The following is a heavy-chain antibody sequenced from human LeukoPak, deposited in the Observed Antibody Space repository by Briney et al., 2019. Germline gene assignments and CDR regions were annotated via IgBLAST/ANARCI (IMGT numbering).Heavy chain of an antibody. CDR3: ANSTVTTESYYYDSSGSYALDY. CDR2: INPSGGST. J-gene: IGHJ4*02. Sequence: ASVKVSCKASGYTFTSYYMHWVRQAPGQGLEWMGIINPSGGSTSYAQKFQGRVTMTRDMSTSTVYMKLSSLRSEDTAVYYCANSTVTTESYYYDSSGSYALDYWGQGTLVTVSS. CDR1: GYTFTSYY. D-gene: IGHD3-22*01. V-gene: IGHV1-46*01.